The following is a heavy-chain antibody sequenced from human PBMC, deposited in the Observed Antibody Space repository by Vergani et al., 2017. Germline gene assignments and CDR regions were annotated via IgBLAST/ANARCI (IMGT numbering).Heavy chain of an antibody. CDR2: ISSSSSYI. CDR1: GFTFSSYS. J-gene: IGHJ6*03. D-gene: IGHD2-2*01. Sequence: EVQLVESGGGLVKRGGSLRLSCAASGFTFSSYSMNWVRQAPGKGLEWVSSISSSSSYIHYSDSLKGRFTISRDNAKSSLYLQMNSLRAEDTGVYYCARDYIVVVPAATYYYMDVWGKGTTVTVSS. CDR3: ARDYIVVVPAATYYYMDV. V-gene: IGHV3-21*01.